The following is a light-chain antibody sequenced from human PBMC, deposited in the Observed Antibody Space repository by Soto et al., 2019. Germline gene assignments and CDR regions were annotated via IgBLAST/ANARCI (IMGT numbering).Light chain of an antibody. CDR2: EDN. Sequence: NFMLTQPHSVSESPGKTVTISCTGTSGSIASNYVQWYQQRPGSAPTTVIYEDNQRPSGVPDRFSGSIDTSSNSASLTIYGPKTEDEADYYCQSYDTTNHVVFGGGTKVTVL. CDR1: SGSIASNY. V-gene: IGLV6-57*02. CDR3: QSYDTTNHVV. J-gene: IGLJ2*01.